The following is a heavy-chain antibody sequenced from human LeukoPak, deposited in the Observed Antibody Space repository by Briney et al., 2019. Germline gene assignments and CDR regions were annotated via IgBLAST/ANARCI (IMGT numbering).Heavy chain of an antibody. D-gene: IGHD1-20*01. J-gene: IGHJ4*02. CDR2: ISGSGGST. V-gene: IGHV3-23*01. Sequence: GGSLRLSCAASGFTFSSYAMSWVRQAPGKGLEWVSAISGSGGSTYYADSVKGRFTISRDNSKNTLYLQMNSLRAEDTAVYYCAKDGGNWRTMYYFDYWGQGTLVTVSS. CDR3: AKDGGNWRTMYYFDY. CDR1: GFTFSSYA.